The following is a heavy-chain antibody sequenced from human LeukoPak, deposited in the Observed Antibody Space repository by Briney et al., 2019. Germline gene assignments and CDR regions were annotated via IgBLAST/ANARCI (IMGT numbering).Heavy chain of an antibody. CDR1: GGSISSGDYY. J-gene: IGHJ2*01. D-gene: IGHD3-22*01. CDR2: IYYSGST. CDR3: ARRYYYDSSGYPTTHWYFDL. V-gene: IGHV4-30-4*01. Sequence: SQTLSLTCTVSGGSISSGDYYWSWISQPPGKGLEWIGYIYYSGSTYYNPSLKSRVTISVDTSKNQFSLKLSSVTAADTAVYYCARRYYYDSSGYPTTHWYFDLWGRGTLVTVSS.